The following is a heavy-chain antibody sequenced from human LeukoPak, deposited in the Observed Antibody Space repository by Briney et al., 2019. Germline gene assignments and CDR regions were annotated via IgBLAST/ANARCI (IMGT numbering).Heavy chain of an antibody. V-gene: IGHV3-21*01. D-gene: IGHD3-22*01. CDR1: GFTFSSYS. J-gene: IGHJ4*02. CDR3: ARGDGYYDSSGYYH. CDR2: ISSSSSYI. Sequence: GGSLRLSCAASGFTFSSYSMNWVRQAPGRGLEWVSSISSSSSYIYYADSVKGRFTISRDNAKNSLYLQMNSLRAEDTAVYYCARGDGYYDSSGYYHWGQGTLVTVSS.